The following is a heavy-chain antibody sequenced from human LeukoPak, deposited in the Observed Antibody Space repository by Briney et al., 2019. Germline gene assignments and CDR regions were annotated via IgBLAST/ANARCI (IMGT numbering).Heavy chain of an antibody. D-gene: IGHD1-26*01. J-gene: IGHJ3*01. Sequence: GGSLRLSCAASGFTFSGSTMPWVRQASGKGLEWVGRIRSKGNNYATAYAASVKGRFTISREDSKNMAYLQMSRLKTEDTAVYYCTGGIVGASDAFDVWGQGTMVTVSA. CDR3: TGGIVGASDAFDV. CDR1: GFTFSGST. V-gene: IGHV3-73*01. CDR2: IRSKGNNYAT.